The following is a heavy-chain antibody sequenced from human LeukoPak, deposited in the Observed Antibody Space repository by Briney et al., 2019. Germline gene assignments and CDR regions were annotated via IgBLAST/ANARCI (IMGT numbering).Heavy chain of an antibody. D-gene: IGHD1-1*01. CDR2: INHSGST. Sequence: SETLSLTCAVYGGSFSGYYWSWIRQPPGKGLEWIGEINHSGSTNYSPSLKSRVTISVDTSKNQFSLKLSSVTAADTAVYYCARGTGQAEYFDYWGQGTLVTVSS. CDR3: ARGTGQAEYFDY. J-gene: IGHJ4*02. CDR1: GGSFSGYY. V-gene: IGHV4-34*01.